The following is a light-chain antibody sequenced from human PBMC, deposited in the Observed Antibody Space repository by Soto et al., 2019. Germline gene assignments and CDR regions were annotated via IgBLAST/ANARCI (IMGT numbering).Light chain of an antibody. Sequence: QSVLTQPPSASGTPGQRVTISCSGSSSNIGRNTVNWYQQLPGTAPKLLIYNNDQRPSGVPDRFSGSKSGTSASLAISGLQSEDEADYYCAAWDDSLGGHVLFGGGTKVTVL. CDR1: SSNIGRNT. CDR2: NND. CDR3: AAWDDSLGGHVL. V-gene: IGLV1-44*01. J-gene: IGLJ2*01.